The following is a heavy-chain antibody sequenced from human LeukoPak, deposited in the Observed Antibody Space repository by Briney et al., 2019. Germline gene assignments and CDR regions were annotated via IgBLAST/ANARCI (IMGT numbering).Heavy chain of an antibody. Sequence: ASVKVSCKASGYTFTNYGITWMRQAPGQGLEWMGWINTYNGNTNYAQKLQGRVTITTDTSTSTAYMELRSLRSDDAAVFYCARDLVDGVGAPGAYWGQGALVTVSS. CDR2: INTYNGNT. J-gene: IGHJ4*02. CDR3: ARDLVDGVGAPGAY. D-gene: IGHD1-26*01. V-gene: IGHV1-18*01. CDR1: GYTFTNYG.